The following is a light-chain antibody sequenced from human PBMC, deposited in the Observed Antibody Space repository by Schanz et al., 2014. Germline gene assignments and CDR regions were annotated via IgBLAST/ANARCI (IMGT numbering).Light chain of an antibody. CDR2: RAS. V-gene: IGKV3-15*01. J-gene: IGKJ2*01. Sequence: EVVMTQSPATLSVSPGERATLSCRASQSVGSNLAWYQQKPGQAPRLLIHRASTRATDIPARFGGSGSGTEFTLTISSLQSEDFAAYYCQQYGSSLEAMYTFGQGTKLEIK. CDR1: QSVGSN. CDR3: QQYGSSLEAMYT.